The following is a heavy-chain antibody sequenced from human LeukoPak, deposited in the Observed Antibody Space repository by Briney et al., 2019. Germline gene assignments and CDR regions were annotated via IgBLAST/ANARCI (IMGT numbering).Heavy chain of an antibody. Sequence: SQTLSLTCAVSVGSLNSGGYSWRCIRHPPGKGLEWIGYIYESRSTYYNPSLKSRVTMSLDRSKRQVSQKLSSVTAADTAVYYCARVGILTGYYDYWGQGTLVTVSS. V-gene: IGHV4-30-2*01. D-gene: IGHD3-9*01. CDR3: ARVGILTGYYDY. J-gene: IGHJ4*02. CDR2: IYESRST. CDR1: VGSLNSGGYS.